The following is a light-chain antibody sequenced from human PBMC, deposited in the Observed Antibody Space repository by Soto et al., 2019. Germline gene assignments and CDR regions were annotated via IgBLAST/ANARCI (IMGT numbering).Light chain of an antibody. CDR2: KAS. CDR1: ETIDSW. CDR3: QQYHIYSGT. Sequence: DIQMTQSPSTLDAFVGGRGNSTCRASETIDSWLAWYQQRTGKPANLLIYKASTLASGVTSRFSGSGSGTEFTLTINSLQPDDFATYYCQQYHIYSGTVGQGTQVEIK. V-gene: IGKV1-5*03. J-gene: IGKJ1*01.